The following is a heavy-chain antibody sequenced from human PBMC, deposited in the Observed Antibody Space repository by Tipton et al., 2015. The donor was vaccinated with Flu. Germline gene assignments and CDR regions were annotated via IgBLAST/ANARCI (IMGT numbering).Heavy chain of an antibody. Sequence: TLSLTCTVSGGSISSGGAYWSWIRQHPGKGLEWIGGIYYSGSTYKSPSLTSRVTISVDTSKNQFSLNLNSVTAADTAVYYCAKGVLVGPARLFKRGETRETGTAASGLDYWGQGTLVTVSS. CDR2: IYYSGST. D-gene: IGHD1-7*01. J-gene: IGHJ4*02. CDR1: GGSISSGGAY. CDR3: AKGVLVGPARLFKRGETRETGTAASGLDY. V-gene: IGHV4-31*03.